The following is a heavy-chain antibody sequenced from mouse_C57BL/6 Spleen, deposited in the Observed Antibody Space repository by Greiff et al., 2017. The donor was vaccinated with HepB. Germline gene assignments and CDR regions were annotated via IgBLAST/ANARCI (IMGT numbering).Heavy chain of an antibody. CDR1: GYTFTSYW. CDR2: IHPNSGST. Sequence: QVQLQQPGAELVKPGASVKLSCKASGYTFTSYWMHWVKQRPGQGLEWIGMIHPNSGSTNYNEKFKSKATLTVDKSSSTAYMQRSSLTSEDSAVYYCAREEDYDGDWYFDVWGTGTTVTVSS. D-gene: IGHD2-4*01. J-gene: IGHJ1*03. V-gene: IGHV1-64*01. CDR3: AREEDYDGDWYFDV.